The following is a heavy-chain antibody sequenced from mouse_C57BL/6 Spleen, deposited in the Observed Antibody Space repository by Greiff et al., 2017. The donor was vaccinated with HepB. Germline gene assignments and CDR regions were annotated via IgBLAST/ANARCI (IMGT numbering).Heavy chain of an antibody. Sequence: EVQLQQSGAELVKPGASVKLSCTASGFNIKDYYMHWVKQRTEQGLEWIGRIDPEDGETKYAPKFQGKATITADTSSNTAYLQLSSLTSKDTAVYYCAYYGNYEYFDVWGTGTTVTVSS. V-gene: IGHV14-2*01. J-gene: IGHJ1*03. D-gene: IGHD2-1*01. CDR3: AYYGNYEYFDV. CDR2: IDPEDGET. CDR1: GFNIKDYY.